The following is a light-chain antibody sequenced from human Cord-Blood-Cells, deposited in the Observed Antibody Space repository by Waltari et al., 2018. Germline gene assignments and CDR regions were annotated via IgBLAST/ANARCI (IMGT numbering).Light chain of an antibody. CDR3: QQSDSTPRS. CDR2: AAS. J-gene: IGKJ3*01. Sequence: DIQMTQSPSSLSASVGDRVTITCRASQSISSYLNWYQQKPGKAPKLLIYAASSLQSGVPSRFSGSGSGTDFTRTISSLQPEDFATYYCQQSDSTPRSFGPGTKVDIK. V-gene: IGKV1-39*01. CDR1: QSISSY.